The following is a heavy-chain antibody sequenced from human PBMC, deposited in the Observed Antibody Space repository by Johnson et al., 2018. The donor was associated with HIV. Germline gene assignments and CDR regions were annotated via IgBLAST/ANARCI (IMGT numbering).Heavy chain of an antibody. CDR2: ISYDGSNK. CDR3: ARALTGTTQGAFDS. J-gene: IGHJ3*02. V-gene: IGHV3-30*04. D-gene: IGHD1-7*01. Sequence: QVQLMESGGGLVQPGRSLRLSCAASGFTFSSYAMHWVRQATGKGLEWVAVISYDGSNKYYADSVKGRFTISRDNAKNSLLLQMKSLRAEDTALYYCARALTGTTQGAFDSWGQGTMVTVSS. CDR1: GFTFSSYA.